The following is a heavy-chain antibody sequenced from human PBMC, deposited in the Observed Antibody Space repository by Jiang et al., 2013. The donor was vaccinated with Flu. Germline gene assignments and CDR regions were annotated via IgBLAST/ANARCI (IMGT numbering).Heavy chain of an antibody. J-gene: IGHJ4*02. CDR2: VLPIFGTS. D-gene: IGHD4-17*01. V-gene: IGHV1-69*06. CDR3: ARGVGGYGDYADF. Sequence: SGAEVKKPGSSVRVSCKDSGGSLSSYATYWVRQAPGQGLEWMGGVLPIFGTSSHAQKLQGRVTITADRSTGTAYMELSSLRSEDTAVYYCARGVGGYGDYADFWGQGTLVTVSS. CDR1: GGSLSSYA.